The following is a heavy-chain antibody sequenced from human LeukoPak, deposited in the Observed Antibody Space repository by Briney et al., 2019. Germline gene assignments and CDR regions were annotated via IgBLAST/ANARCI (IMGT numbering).Heavy chain of an antibody. J-gene: IGHJ4*02. CDR1: GYTFTGYY. CDR2: INPNSGGT. D-gene: IGHD3-22*01. CDR3: ATINYYDSSGYYAVHDY. V-gene: IGHV1-2*02. Sequence: GASVKVSCKASGYTFTGYYIHWVRQAPGQGLEWMGWINPNSGGTNYAQKFQGRVTMTRDTSISTAYMELSRLRSDDTAVYYCATINYYDSSGYYAVHDYWGQGTLVTVSS.